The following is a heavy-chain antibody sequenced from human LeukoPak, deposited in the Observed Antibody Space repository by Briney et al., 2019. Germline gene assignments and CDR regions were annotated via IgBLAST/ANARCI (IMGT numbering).Heavy chain of an antibody. V-gene: IGHV4-59*01. CDR1: GGSISSYY. CDR2: IYYSGST. CDR3: ARESIRAGIDP. Sequence: SETLSLTCTVSGGSISSYYWNWIRQPPGKGLEWIGYIYYSGSTNYNPSLKSRVTISVDTSKNQFSLKLSSVTAADTAVYYCARESIRAGIDPWGQGTLVTVSS. J-gene: IGHJ5*02. D-gene: IGHD3-16*01.